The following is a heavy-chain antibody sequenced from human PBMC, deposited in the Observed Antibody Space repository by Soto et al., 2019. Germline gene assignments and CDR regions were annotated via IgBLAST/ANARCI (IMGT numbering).Heavy chain of an antibody. CDR1: GFTFSSYW. Sequence: EVQLVESGGGLVQPGGSLRLSCAASGFTFSSYWMTWVRQAPGKGLEWVANIKQDGSEKYYVDSVKGRFTISRDNAKHSLDLQMNSLRAEDAAVYYCARVGRSSGSLGYWGQGTLVTVSS. D-gene: IGHD6-19*01. CDR3: ARVGRSSGSLGY. J-gene: IGHJ4*02. V-gene: IGHV3-7*01. CDR2: IKQDGSEK.